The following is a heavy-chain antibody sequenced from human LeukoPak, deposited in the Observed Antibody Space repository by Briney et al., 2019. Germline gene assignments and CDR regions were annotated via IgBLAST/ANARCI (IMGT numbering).Heavy chain of an antibody. D-gene: IGHD2-2*01. V-gene: IGHV1-18*01. CDR3: ARWGDCSSTSCYGSFRWFDP. Sequence: ASVKVSCKASGYTFTSYGISWVRQAPGQGLEWMGWINAYNGNTNYAQKLQDRVTMTTDTSTSTAYMELRSLRSDDTAVYYCARWGDCSSTSCYGSFRWFDPWGQGTLVTVSS. CDR1: GYTFTSYG. CDR2: INAYNGNT. J-gene: IGHJ5*02.